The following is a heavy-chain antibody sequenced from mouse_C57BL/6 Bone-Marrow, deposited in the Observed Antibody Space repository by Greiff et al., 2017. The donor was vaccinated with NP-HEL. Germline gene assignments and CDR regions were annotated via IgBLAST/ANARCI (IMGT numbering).Heavy chain of an antibody. CDR3: AKNLLGRYAMGC. CDR2: IWRGGST. J-gene: IGHJ4*01. D-gene: IGHD4-1*01. V-gene: IGHV2-5*01. Sequence: QVQLKQSGPGLVQPLQSLSITCTVSGFSLTSYGVHWVRQSPGKGLEWLGVIWRGGSTDYNAAFMSRLSITKDNSKSQVFFKMNRLQADDAAIYYSAKNLLGRYAMGCWGQGASVTVAS. CDR1: GFSLTSYG.